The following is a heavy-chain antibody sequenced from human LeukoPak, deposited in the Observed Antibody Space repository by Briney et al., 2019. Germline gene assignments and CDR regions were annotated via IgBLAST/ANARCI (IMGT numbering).Heavy chain of an antibody. CDR3: AKDRSPSCCDAFDI. Sequence: GGSLRLSCAAAGFTFSSYAMSWVRQAPGKGLEWGSAIRGGGGTTYYADCVKGRFTISRDSSKNTLYLQMNSLGVDDTAVYYCAKDRSPSCCDAFDIWGQGTMVTVSS. CDR2: IRGGGGTT. V-gene: IGHV3-23*01. J-gene: IGHJ3*02. CDR1: GFTFSSYA. D-gene: IGHD2-2*01.